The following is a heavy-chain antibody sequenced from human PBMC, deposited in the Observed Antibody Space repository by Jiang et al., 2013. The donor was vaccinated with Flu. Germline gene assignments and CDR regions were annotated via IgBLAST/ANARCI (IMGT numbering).Heavy chain of an antibody. J-gene: IGHJ4*02. Sequence: SLKISCKGSGYSFTSYWIGWVRQMPGKGLEWMGIIYPGDSDTRYSPSFQGQVTISADKSISTAYLQWSSLKASDTAMYYCARSFVDYYDSSGYFDYWGQGTLVTVSS. D-gene: IGHD3-22*01. V-gene: IGHV5-51*01. CDR3: ARSFVDYYDSSGYFDY. CDR1: GYSFTSYW. CDR2: IYPGDSDT.